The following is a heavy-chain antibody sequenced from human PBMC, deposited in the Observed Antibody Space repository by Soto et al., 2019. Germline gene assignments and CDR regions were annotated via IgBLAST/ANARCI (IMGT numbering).Heavy chain of an antibody. V-gene: IGHV3-21*03. Sequence: GGSLRLSCAASGFTFSSYSMNWVRQAPGKGLEWVSSISSSSSYIYYADSVKGRFTISRDNAKNSLYLQMRGLKTEDTAVYYCSTGYYDITFPFDHWGQGTPVTVSS. CDR2: ISSSSSYI. CDR3: STGYYDITFPFDH. D-gene: IGHD3-9*01. CDR1: GFTFSSYS. J-gene: IGHJ4*02.